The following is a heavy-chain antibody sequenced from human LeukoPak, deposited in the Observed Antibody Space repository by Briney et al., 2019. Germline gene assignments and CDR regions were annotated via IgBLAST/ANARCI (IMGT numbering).Heavy chain of an antibody. Sequence: SVKVSCKASGGTFSSYAISWVRHAPGQGLEWMGGIIPIFGTANYAQKFQGRVTITADESTSTAYMELSSLRSEDPAVYYCARASFTIFGVVIDIHWFDPWGQGTLVTVSS. CDR1: GGTFSSYA. CDR2: IIPIFGTA. J-gene: IGHJ5*02. CDR3: ARASFTIFGVVIDIHWFDP. D-gene: IGHD3-3*01. V-gene: IGHV1-69*13.